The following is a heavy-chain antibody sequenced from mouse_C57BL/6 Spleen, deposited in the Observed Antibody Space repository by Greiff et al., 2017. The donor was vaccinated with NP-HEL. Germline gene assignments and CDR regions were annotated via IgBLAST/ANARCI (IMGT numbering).Heavy chain of an antibody. Sequence: EVQLQQSGAELVRPGASVKFSCTASGFNIKDDYMHWVKQRPEQGLEWIGWIDPENGDTEYASKFQGKATITADTSSNTAYLQLSSLTSEDTAVYYCTLYYGSSPFAYWGQGTLVTVSA. CDR1: GFNIKDDY. CDR3: TLYYGSSPFAY. CDR2: IDPENGDT. V-gene: IGHV14-4*01. J-gene: IGHJ3*01. D-gene: IGHD1-1*01.